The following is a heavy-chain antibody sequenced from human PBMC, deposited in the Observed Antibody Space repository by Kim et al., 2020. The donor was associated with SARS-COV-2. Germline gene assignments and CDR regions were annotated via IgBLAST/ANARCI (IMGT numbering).Heavy chain of an antibody. Sequence: GGSLRLSCAASGFTFSSYSMNWVRQAPGKGLEWVSSISSSSSYIYYADSVKGRFTISRDNAKNSLYLQMNSLRAEDTAVYYCARGGGAVWGSVVVWGQGTTVTVSS. CDR1: GFTFSSYS. CDR3: ARGGGAVWGSVVV. V-gene: IGHV3-21*01. J-gene: IGHJ6*02. CDR2: ISSSSSYI. D-gene: IGHD3-16*01.